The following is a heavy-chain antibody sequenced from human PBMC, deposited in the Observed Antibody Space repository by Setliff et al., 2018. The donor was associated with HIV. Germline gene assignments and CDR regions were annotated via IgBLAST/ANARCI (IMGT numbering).Heavy chain of an antibody. CDR3: ARNTRAGDFDY. Sequence: PSETLSLTCTVSGVSFGSSDYYRAWIRQPPGKGLEWIGSFYYSGSTYYNPSLKSRVTMSVDTSKNQFSLRLTSVTAADTAVYYCARNTRAGDFDYWGQGTLVTVSS. CDR2: FYYSGST. CDR1: GVSFGSSDYY. D-gene: IGHD3-10*01. V-gene: IGHV4-39*01. J-gene: IGHJ4*02.